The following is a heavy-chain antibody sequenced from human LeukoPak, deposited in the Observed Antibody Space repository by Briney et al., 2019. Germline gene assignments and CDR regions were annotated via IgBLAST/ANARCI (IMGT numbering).Heavy chain of an antibody. J-gene: IGHJ4*02. CDR3: TTEGFTGSYYYFDY. CDR1: GFTFSTYS. D-gene: IGHD1-26*01. V-gene: IGHV3-7*01. CDR2: IKQDGSQR. Sequence: GGSLRLSCAASGFTFSTYSMSWIRQAPGKGLEWVANIKQDGSQRNYVDSVRGRFTISRDNAKNSLYLQMNSLRAEDTAVYYCTTEGFTGSYYYFDYWGQGTLVTVSS.